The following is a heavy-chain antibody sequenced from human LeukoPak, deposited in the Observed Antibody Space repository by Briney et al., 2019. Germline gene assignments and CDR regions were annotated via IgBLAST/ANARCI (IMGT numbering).Heavy chain of an antibody. Sequence: GGSLRLSCAASGFTFSSYAMSWVRQAPGKGLEWVSAISGSGGSTYYADSVKGRFTISRDNSKNTLYLQMNSLRAEDTAVYYCAKVEVALRIAVAGYFDYWGQGTLVTVSS. V-gene: IGHV3-23*01. D-gene: IGHD6-19*01. CDR1: GFTFSSYA. J-gene: IGHJ4*02. CDR2: ISGSGGST. CDR3: AKVEVALRIAVAGYFDY.